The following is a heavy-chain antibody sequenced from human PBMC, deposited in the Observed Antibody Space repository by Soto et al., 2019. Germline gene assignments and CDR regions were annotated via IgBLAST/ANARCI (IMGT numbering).Heavy chain of an antibody. CDR3: ATIVVVPAAQFDY. CDR1: GFTFSSYW. Sequence: EVQLVESGGGLVQPGGSLRLSCAASGFTFSSYWMSWVRQAPGKGLEWVANIKQDGSEKYYVDSVKGRFTISRDNAKNSLYLQINSLRAEDTAVYYCATIVVVPAAQFDYWGQGTLVTVSS. D-gene: IGHD2-2*01. V-gene: IGHV3-7*01. CDR2: IKQDGSEK. J-gene: IGHJ4*02.